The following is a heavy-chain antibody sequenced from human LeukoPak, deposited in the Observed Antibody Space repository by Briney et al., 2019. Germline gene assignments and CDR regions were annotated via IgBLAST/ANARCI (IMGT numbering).Heavy chain of an antibody. CDR2: ISAYNGNT. V-gene: IGHV1-18*04. D-gene: IGHD3-22*01. J-gene: IGHJ4*02. CDR3: ARDRESYYYDSSGYYWFDY. CDR1: GYSSTNYG. Sequence: GASVKVSCKASGYSSTNYGISWVRQAPGQGLEWMGWISAYNGNTNYAQKLQGRVTMTTDTSTSTAYMELRSLRSDDTAVYYCARDRESYYYDSSGYYWFDYWGQGTLVTVSS.